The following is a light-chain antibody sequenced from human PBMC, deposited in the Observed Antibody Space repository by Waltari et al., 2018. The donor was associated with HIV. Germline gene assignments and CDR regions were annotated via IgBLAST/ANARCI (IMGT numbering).Light chain of an antibody. Sequence: DIQMTQSPSSLSASVGDRVTITCRASQSISSYLNWYQQKPGKAPKLLIYAASSLQSGVPSRFSGSGSVTDFTLTISSLQPEDFATYYCQQSYSTPRTFGQWTKVEIK. J-gene: IGKJ1*01. V-gene: IGKV1-39*01. CDR1: QSISSY. CDR3: QQSYSTPRT. CDR2: AAS.